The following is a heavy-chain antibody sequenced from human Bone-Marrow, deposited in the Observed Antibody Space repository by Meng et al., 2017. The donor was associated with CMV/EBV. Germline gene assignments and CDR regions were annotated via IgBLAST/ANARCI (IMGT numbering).Heavy chain of an antibody. CDR2: ISSSGSTI. V-gene: IGHV3-48*04. J-gene: IGHJ4*02. CDR3: ARRLRLRPVDY. CDR1: GFTFSSYG. Sequence: GESLKISCAASGFTFSSYGMHWVRQAPGKGLEWVSYISSSGSTIYYADSVKGRFTISRDNAKNSLYLQMNSLRAEDTAVYYCARRLRLRPVDYWGQGTLVTVSS. D-gene: IGHD4-17*01.